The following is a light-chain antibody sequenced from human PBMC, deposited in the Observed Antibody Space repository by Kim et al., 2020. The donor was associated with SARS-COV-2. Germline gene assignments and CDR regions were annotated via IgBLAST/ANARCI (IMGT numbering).Light chain of an antibody. V-gene: IGLV3-19*01. CDR2: GKN. CDR3: NSRDSSGNHLV. Sequence: SYELTQDPAVSVALGQTVRITCQGDSLRSYYASWYQQKPGQAPVLVIYGKNNRPSGIPDRFSGSSSGNTASLTIPGAQAEDEADYYCNSRDSSGNHLVF. J-gene: IGLJ2*01. CDR1: SLRSYY.